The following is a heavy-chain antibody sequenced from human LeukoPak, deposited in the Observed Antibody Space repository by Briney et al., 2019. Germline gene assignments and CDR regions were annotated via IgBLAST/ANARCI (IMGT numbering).Heavy chain of an antibody. CDR1: GGSFSGYY. J-gene: IGHJ4*02. CDR2: INHSGST. V-gene: IGHV4-34*01. CDR3: ARVRDCSGGSCRALDY. D-gene: IGHD2-15*01. Sequence: SETLSLTCAVYGGSFSGYYWSWIRQPPGKGLEWIGGINHSGSTNYNPSLKSRVTISVDTSKNQFSLKLSSVTGADTAVYYCARVRDCSGGSCRALDYWGQGTLVTVSS.